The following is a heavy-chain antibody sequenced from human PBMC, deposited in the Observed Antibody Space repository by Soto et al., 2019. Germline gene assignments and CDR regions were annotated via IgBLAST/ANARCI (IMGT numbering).Heavy chain of an antibody. Sequence: GGSLRLSXAASGFTVSSNYMSWVRQAPGKGLEWVSVIYSGGSTYYADSVKGRFTISRDNSKNTLYLQMNSLRAEDTAVYYCARRGSWLYYFDYWGQGTLVTVSS. J-gene: IGHJ4*02. CDR1: GFTVSSNY. D-gene: IGHD2-15*01. V-gene: IGHV3-53*01. CDR3: ARRGSWLYYFDY. CDR2: IYSGGST.